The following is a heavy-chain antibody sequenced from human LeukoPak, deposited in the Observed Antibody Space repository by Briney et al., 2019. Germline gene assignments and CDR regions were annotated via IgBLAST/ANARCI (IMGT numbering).Heavy chain of an antibody. V-gene: IGHV4-39*01. J-gene: IGHJ5*02. D-gene: IGHD5-24*01. CDR1: GASICNTNYY. Sequence: SETPSLTRSLSGASICNTNYYCGWIRQPPGKWQEWGACIYYTGTTSHNPSLNSRVSISVDTSRSPFSLKLTSLTPADTAVNYCARFIPRWGFETWGQGTLVTVSS. CDR3: ARFIPRWGFET. CDR2: IYYTGTT.